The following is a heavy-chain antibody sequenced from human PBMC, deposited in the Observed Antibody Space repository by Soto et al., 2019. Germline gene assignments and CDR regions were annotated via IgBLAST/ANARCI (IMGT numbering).Heavy chain of an antibody. CDR3: ASVTTIWSN. D-gene: IGHD2-21*02. Sequence: QVQVVQSGAEVKEPGASVKVSCKASGYSSSNYYTHWVRQAPGQGLEWMGIVNPYGASSNYAQSFQGRVTLTRDTSTNTDYMDLSRLTSDDTAVYYCASVTTIWSNWGQGTLVTASS. J-gene: IGHJ4*02. V-gene: IGHV1-46*01. CDR1: GYSSSNYY. CDR2: VNPYGASS.